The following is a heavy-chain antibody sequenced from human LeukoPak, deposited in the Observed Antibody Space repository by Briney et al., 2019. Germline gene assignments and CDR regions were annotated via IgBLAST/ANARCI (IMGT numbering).Heavy chain of an antibody. D-gene: IGHD4-17*01. V-gene: IGHV4-61*02. Sequence: PSETLSLTCTVSGDSISSGTYYWIWIRQPAGKGLEWIGRIYTSGSTNYNPSLKSRVTISVDTSKNQFSLKLSSVTAADTAVYYCARVPTVTFFDYWGQGTLVTVSS. CDR1: GDSISSGTYY. CDR3: ARVPTVTFFDY. J-gene: IGHJ4*02. CDR2: IYTSGST.